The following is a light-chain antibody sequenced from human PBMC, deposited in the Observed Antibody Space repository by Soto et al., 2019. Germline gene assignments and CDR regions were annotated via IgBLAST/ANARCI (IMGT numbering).Light chain of an antibody. J-gene: IGLJ1*01. Sequence: QSVLTQPASVFGSPGQSITFSCTGTSSDVGGYNFVSWYQQHPGKAPKLMIYEVSSRPSGVSNRFSGSKSGNTASLTISGLQPEDEADYYCSSYTTSTTVVFXTGTKVTVL. CDR1: SSDVGGYNF. CDR3: SSYTTSTTVV. V-gene: IGLV2-14*03. CDR2: EVS.